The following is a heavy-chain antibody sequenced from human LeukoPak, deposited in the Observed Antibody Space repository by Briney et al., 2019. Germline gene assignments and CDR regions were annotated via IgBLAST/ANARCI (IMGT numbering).Heavy chain of an antibody. J-gene: IGHJ6*03. Sequence: SETQSLTCTVSGGSISSYYWSWIRQPPGKGLEWIGYIYYSGSTNYNPSLKSRVTISVDTSKNQFSLKLSSVTAADTAVYYCAREYYYDSSGYYRDYYYYMDVWGKGTTVTVSS. CDR2: IYYSGST. D-gene: IGHD3-22*01. V-gene: IGHV4-59*01. CDR3: AREYYYDSSGYYRDYYYYMDV. CDR1: GGSISSYY.